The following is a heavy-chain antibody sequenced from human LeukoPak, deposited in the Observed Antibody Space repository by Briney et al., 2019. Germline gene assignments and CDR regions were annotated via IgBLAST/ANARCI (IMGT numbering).Heavy chain of an antibody. CDR3: AKAGIYDYVWGSYLVD. CDR1: GFTFSDFA. CDR2: TFQGGGEI. Sequence: GGSLRLSCAASGFTFSDFAMIWVRQPPGKGLEWVSSTFQGGGEIHYADSVRGRFTISRDNSRSTLFLQMNSLRGEDTAIYYCAKAGIYDYVWGSYLVDWGQGILVTVSS. D-gene: IGHD3-16*01. V-gene: IGHV3-23*01. J-gene: IGHJ4*02.